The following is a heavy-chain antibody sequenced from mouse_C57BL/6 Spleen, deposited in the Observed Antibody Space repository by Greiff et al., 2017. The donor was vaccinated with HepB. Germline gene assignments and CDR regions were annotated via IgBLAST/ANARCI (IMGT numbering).Heavy chain of an antibody. D-gene: IGHD1-1*02. CDR1: GYTFTSYW. J-gene: IGHJ4*01. CDR2: INPSSGYT. V-gene: IGHV1-7*01. CDR3: ARRGVATEAMDD. Sequence: VQLQQSGAELAKPGASVKLSCKASGYTFTSYWMPWVKQRPGQGLEWIGYINPSSGYTKYNQKFKDKATLTADTSSSPAYMQLSSLTYEDSAVYYCARRGVATEAMDDWGQGTSVTVSS.